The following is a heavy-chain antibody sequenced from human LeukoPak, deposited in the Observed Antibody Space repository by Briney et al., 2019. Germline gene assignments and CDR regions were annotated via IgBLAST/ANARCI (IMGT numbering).Heavy chain of an antibody. J-gene: IGHJ4*02. CDR1: GGSLSSGGYS. CDR2: IYYSGST. V-gene: IGHV4-30-4*07. Sequence: PSETLSLTCAVSGGSLSSGGYSWSWIRQPPGKGLEWIGYIYYSGSTYYNTSLKSRVTISVDTSKNQFSLKLSSVTAADTAVYYCARDRGYGDYVGLFDYWGQGTLVTVSS. CDR3: ARDRGYGDYVGLFDY. D-gene: IGHD4-17*01.